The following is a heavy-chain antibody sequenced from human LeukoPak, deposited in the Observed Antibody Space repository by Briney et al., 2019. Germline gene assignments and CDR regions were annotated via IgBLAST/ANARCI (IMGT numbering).Heavy chain of an antibody. J-gene: IGHJ4*02. CDR1: GFTFSSYA. Sequence: GRSLRLSCAASGFTFSSYAMHWVRQAPGKGLEWVAVIWYDGSNRYYADSVKGRFTISRDNSENTLYLQMNSLRAEDTAVYYCVRAGALVIREYYFDYWGQGTLVTVSS. D-gene: IGHD3-9*01. V-gene: IGHV3-33*08. CDR3: VRAGALVIREYYFDY. CDR2: IWYDGSNR.